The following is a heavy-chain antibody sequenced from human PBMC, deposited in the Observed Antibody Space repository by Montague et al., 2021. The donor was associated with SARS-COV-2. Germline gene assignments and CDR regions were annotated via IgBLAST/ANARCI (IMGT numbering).Heavy chain of an antibody. CDR3: ARVHIVVVTAMRYFDL. J-gene: IGHJ2*01. Sequence: TLSLTCTVSGGFISSSSYYWSWIRQHPGKGLEWIGYIYYSGSTYYNPSLKSRVTISVDTSKNQSSLKLSSVTAADTAVYYCARVHIVVVTAMRYFDLWGRGTLVTVSS. CDR2: IYYSGST. V-gene: IGHV4-31*03. CDR1: GGFISSSSYY. D-gene: IGHD2-21*02.